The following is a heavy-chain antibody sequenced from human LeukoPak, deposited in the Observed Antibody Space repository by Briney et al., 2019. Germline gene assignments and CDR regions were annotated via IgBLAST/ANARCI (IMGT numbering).Heavy chain of an antibody. V-gene: IGHV3-13*01. CDR1: GFAFSNYD. J-gene: IGHJ6*02. D-gene: IGHD5-12*01. Sequence: SGGSLRLSCAAPGFAFSNYDFHWVRQVTGKGLEWVSGIGTTGDTYYPGSVKGRFTISRENAKNSFYLQMNSLRAGDTAVYYCVRVNWLHYSGMDVWGQGTTVTVSS. CDR2: IGTTGDT. CDR3: VRVNWLHYSGMDV.